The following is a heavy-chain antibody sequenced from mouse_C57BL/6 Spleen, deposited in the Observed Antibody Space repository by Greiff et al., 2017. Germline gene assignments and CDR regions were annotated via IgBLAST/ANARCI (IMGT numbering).Heavy chain of an antibody. Sequence: QVQLQQPGAELVMPGASVKLSCKASGYTFTSYWMHWVKQRPGHGLEWIGEIDPSDSLTNYNQKFKGKSTLTVDKSSSTAYMQLSSLTSADSAVFYCAFYYGSGGYAMDYWAQGTPVTFSS. CDR2: IDPSDSLT. D-gene: IGHD1-1*01. CDR1: GYTFTSYW. CDR3: AFYYGSGGYAMDY. J-gene: IGHJ4*01. V-gene: IGHV1-69*01.